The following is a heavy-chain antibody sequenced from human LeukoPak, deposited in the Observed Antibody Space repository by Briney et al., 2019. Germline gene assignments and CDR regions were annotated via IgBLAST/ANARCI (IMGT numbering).Heavy chain of an antibody. J-gene: IGHJ4*02. CDR2: INTSGGRT. Sequence: PGGSLRLSCVASGFTFKNYGMNWVRQAPGKGRGWGSHINTSGGRTYYADSVKGRFTISRDNSKNTLYLQMNSLRAEDTAVYYCTRREDCGGDCPYYFDYWGQGTLVTVSS. D-gene: IGHD2-21*02. V-gene: IGHV3-23*01. CDR3: TRREDCGGDCPYYFDY. CDR1: GFTFKNYG.